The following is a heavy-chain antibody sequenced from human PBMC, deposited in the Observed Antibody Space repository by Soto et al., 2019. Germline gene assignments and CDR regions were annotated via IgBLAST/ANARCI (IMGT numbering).Heavy chain of an antibody. CDR3: ARDAELNYDILTGYYGPYDAFDI. D-gene: IGHD3-9*01. CDR2: ISSSSSYI. CDR1: GFTFSSYS. V-gene: IGHV3-21*01. J-gene: IGHJ3*02. Sequence: GGSLRLSCAASGFTFSSYSMNWVRQAPGKGLAWVSSISSSSSYIYYADSVKGRFTISRDNAKNSLYLQMNSLRAEDTAVYYCARDAELNYDILTGYYGPYDAFDIWGQGTMVTVSS.